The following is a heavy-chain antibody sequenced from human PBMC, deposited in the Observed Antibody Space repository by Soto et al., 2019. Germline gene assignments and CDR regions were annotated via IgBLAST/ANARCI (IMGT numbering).Heavy chain of an antibody. J-gene: IGHJ4*02. V-gene: IGHV3-74*03. D-gene: IGHD6-19*01. CDR3: IKASTVAGVGGYR. Sequence: EVQLVESGGGLVQPGGSLRLSCAASGFAFSSYWMHWVRQVPGKGPVWVSRISSDGRNATYADSVKGRFTISRDNAKNTLHLKMIGLTDEDTAVYYCIKASTVAGVGGYRWGQGTLVTVSS. CDR2: ISSDGRNA. CDR1: GFAFSSYW.